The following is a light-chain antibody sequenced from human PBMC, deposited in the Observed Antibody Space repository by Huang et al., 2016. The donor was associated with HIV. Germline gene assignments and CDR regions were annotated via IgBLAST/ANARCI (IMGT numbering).Light chain of an antibody. CDR2: GAS. CDR1: QSVNNN. CDR3: QQYEDWPRT. V-gene: IGKV3-15*01. J-gene: IGKJ1*01. Sequence: EIVMTQSPGTLSVSPGERATLSCRASQSVNNNLARYQQKPGQTPRLLIYGASTRATGVPAWFSGSGSGTEFTLTITSLESEDLALYYCQQYEDWPRTFGQGTRVEIK.